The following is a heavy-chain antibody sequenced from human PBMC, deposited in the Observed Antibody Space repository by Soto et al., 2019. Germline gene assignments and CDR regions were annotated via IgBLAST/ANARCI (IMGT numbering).Heavy chain of an antibody. V-gene: IGHV3-66*01. Sequence: GGSLRLSCAASGFTVSSKYMSWVRQAPGKGLEWVSLIQSGGPTYYADSVKGRFTITRDNARNSLSLQMYNLRAEDTAVYYCARGVSDYASHWLSYFDFWGQGTLVTVSS. CDR2: IQSGGPT. J-gene: IGHJ4*02. CDR3: ARGVSDYASHWLSYFDF. CDR1: GFTVSSKY. D-gene: IGHD3-22*01.